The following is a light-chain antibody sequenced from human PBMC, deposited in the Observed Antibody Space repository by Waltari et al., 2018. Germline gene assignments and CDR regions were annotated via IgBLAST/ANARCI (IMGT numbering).Light chain of an antibody. CDR1: SSDVGDYQR. Sequence: QSALTQPASVSGSPGQSITISCTGTSSDVGDYQRVSWYQHHPGKTPKPMIYEVTNRPTGVSMRFSGSKSGNTASLTISGLQAEDEADYYCSSYTSRSTLGVFGGGTKLTVL. CDR3: SSYTSRSTLGV. V-gene: IGLV2-14*01. CDR2: EVT. J-gene: IGLJ3*02.